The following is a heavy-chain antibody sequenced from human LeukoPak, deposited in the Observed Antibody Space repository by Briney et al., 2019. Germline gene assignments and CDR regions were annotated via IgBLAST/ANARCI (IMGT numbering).Heavy chain of an antibody. J-gene: IGHJ4*02. CDR1: GYSISSGYY. CDR3: ARGRLLRY. V-gene: IGHV4-38-2*02. CDR2: IYHSGST. Sequence: SETLSLTCTVSGYSISSGYYWGWIRQPPGKGLEWIGSIYHSGSTNYNPSLKSRVTISVDTSKNQFSLKLSSVTAADTAVYYCARGRLLRYWGQGTLVTVSS.